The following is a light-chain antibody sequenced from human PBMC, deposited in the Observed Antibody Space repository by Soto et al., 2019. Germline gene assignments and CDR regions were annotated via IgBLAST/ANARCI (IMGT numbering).Light chain of an antibody. V-gene: IGKV3-15*01. CDR1: QSVSSN. J-gene: IGKJ4*01. Sequence: EMVMTQSPATLSMSPGERATLSCRASQSVSSNLAWYQQKPGQATRLLIYGASTRAGGIPARFSGSGSGTEFTLYISSRQAEDVVVYFFQRYHMWPLTCGGATKVEI. CDR2: GAS. CDR3: QRYHMWPLT.